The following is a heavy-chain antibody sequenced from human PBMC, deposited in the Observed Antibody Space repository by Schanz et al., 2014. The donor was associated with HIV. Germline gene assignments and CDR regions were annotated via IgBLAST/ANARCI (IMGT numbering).Heavy chain of an antibody. Sequence: VQLVQSGAEVKKPGSSVKVSCKASGGTFSTYDFSWVRQAPGQGLEWMGGIVPMFGKVNYAQKFQGRVTITAAESSSTVYMELSSLRSEDTAVYYCARGECDFWSGYCPHFHYFDLDVWGPGTSVTVSS. CDR1: GGTFSTYD. V-gene: IGHV1-69*01. J-gene: IGHJ6*02. D-gene: IGHD3-3*01. CDR2: IVPMFGKV. CDR3: ARGECDFWSGYCPHFHYFDLDV.